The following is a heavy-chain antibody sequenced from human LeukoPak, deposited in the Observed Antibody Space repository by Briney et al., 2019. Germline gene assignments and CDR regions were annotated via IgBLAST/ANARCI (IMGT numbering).Heavy chain of an antibody. V-gene: IGHV3-21*04. D-gene: IGHD3-22*01. CDR2: ISTSSSYI. CDR1: GFTFSSYS. Sequence: GGSLRLSCAASGFTFSSYSMNWVRQAPGKGLEWVSSISTSSSYIYYADTVKGRFTLSRDNSKNTLYLQMNSLRAEDTAVYYCARLDSSGFWGQGTLVTVSS. J-gene: IGHJ4*02. CDR3: ARLDSSGF.